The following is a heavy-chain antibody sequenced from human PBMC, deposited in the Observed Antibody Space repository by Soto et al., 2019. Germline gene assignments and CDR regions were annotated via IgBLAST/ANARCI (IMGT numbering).Heavy chain of an antibody. Sequence: EMQLVESGGGLVQPGGSLRLSCAASGFTVSTFYMNWIRQAPGKGLEWVSVIYSGDRTSYADSVRGRFTISRDSSKNTLYLQMTSLTAEDTAVYFCATEFYYRFDSWGQGTPVTVSS. CDR2: IYSGDRT. CDR1: GFTVSTFY. D-gene: IGHD2-8*01. CDR3: ATEFYYRFDS. J-gene: IGHJ5*01. V-gene: IGHV3-66*01.